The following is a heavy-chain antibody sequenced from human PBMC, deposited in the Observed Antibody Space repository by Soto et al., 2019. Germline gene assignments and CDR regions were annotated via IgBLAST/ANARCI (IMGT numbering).Heavy chain of an antibody. J-gene: IGHJ4*02. Sequence: EVQLVESGGGLVQPGGSLRLSCAASGFSFSSYSMNWVRQAPGKGLEWVSYINRDSKTVYYAESVKGRFSISRDNAKKSLSLQMNSLRAEDTAVYYCAKDAYSYGQGDYFDYWGQGTLVTVSS. CDR2: INRDSKTV. D-gene: IGHD5-18*01. V-gene: IGHV3-48*01. CDR1: GFSFSSYS. CDR3: AKDAYSYGQGDYFDY.